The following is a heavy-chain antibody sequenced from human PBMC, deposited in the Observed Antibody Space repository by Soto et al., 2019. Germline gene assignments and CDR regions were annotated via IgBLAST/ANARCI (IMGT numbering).Heavy chain of an antibody. CDR2: IYYSGST. Sequence: SETLSLTCTVSGGSISSGGYYWSWIRQHPGKGLEWIGYIYYSGSTNYNPSLKSRVTISVDTSKNQFSLKLSSVTAADTAVYYCARTGTTFLDYYYYMDVWGKGTTVTVSS. V-gene: IGHV4-61*08. CDR3: ARTGTTFLDYYYYMDV. CDR1: GGSISSGGYY. J-gene: IGHJ6*03. D-gene: IGHD1-7*01.